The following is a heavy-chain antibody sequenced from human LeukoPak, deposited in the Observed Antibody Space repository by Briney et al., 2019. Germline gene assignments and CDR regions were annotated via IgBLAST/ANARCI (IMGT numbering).Heavy chain of an antibody. J-gene: IGHJ4*02. D-gene: IGHD3-10*01. CDR1: GDSISTYF. CDR2: VYPSGTT. CDR3: ARESMVRGVTYFDY. V-gene: IGHV4-4*07. Sequence: KPSETLSLTCTVSGDSISTYFWSWIRQPAGKGLDWIGRVYPSGTTKYNFSLKSRVTMSVDTSENHFSLKLISVTAADTAVYYCARESMVRGVTYFDYWGQGTLVTVSS.